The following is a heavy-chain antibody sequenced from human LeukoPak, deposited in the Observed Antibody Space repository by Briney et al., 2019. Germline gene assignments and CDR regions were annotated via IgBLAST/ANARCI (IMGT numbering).Heavy chain of an antibody. CDR2: INNDGSST. V-gene: IGHV3-74*01. CDR3: ARPTKEGSSWYWWFDP. D-gene: IGHD6-13*01. J-gene: IGHJ5*02. CDR1: GFTFSSYW. Sequence: PGRSLSLSCAASGFTFSSYWMHWVREAPGKGLVWVSGINNDGSSTSYADSVRGRFTISRNNAKNTLYLQMNSLRAEDTAVYYCARPTKEGSSWYWWFDPWGQGTLVTVSS.